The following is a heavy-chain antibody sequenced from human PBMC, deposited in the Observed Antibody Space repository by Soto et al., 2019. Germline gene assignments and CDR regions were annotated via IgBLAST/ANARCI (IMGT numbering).Heavy chain of an antibody. CDR2: IKSKTNGGTA. V-gene: IGHV3-15*01. Sequence: GGSLRLSCAASGFIFSNAWMSWVRQAPGKGLEWVGRIKSKTNGGTADYAAPVRGRFSISRDDSKNTLYLQMNSLKTEDTAVYYCTTDDPINRYWGQGTLVTVSS. CDR3: TTDDPINRY. CDR1: GFIFSNAW. J-gene: IGHJ4*02.